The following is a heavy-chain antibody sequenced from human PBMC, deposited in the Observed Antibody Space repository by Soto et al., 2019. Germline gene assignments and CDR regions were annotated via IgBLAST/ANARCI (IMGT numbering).Heavy chain of an antibody. D-gene: IGHD6-19*01. Sequence: PSQTLSLTCAISGDSVSSNSAAWNWIRQSPSRGLEWLGRTYYRSKWYNDYAVSVKSRITINPDTSKNQFSLQLNSVTPEDTAVYYCARAGSSGWYGGYCYCGMYVWGQGTTVTVAS. V-gene: IGHV6-1*01. CDR3: ARAGSSGWYGGYCYCGMYV. CDR1: GDSVSSNSAA. J-gene: IGHJ6*02. CDR2: TYYRSKWYN.